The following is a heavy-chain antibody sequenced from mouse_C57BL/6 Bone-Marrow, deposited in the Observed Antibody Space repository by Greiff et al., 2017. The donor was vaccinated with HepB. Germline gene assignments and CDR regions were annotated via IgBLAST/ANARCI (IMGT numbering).Heavy chain of an antibody. CDR2: ISDGGSYT. V-gene: IGHV5-4*01. Sequence: EVKLMESGGGLVKPGGSLKLSCAASGFTFSSYAMSWVRQTPEKRLEWVATISDGGSYTYYPDNVKGRFTISRDNAKNNLYLQMSHLKSEDTAMYYCARDRGYGSKRDYAMDYWGQGTSVTVSS. CDR1: GFTFSSYA. J-gene: IGHJ4*01. D-gene: IGHD1-1*01. CDR3: ARDRGYGSKRDYAMDY.